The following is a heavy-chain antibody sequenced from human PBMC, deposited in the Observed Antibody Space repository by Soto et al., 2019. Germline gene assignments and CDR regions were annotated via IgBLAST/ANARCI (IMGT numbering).Heavy chain of an antibody. CDR2: INHSGST. Sequence: PSETLSLTCAVYGGSFSGYYWSWIRQPPGKGLEWIGEINHSGSTNYNPSLKSRVTISVDTSKNQFSLKLSSVTAADTAVYYCARGRSIAAPGYYYDYGMDVWGQGTTVTVSS. CDR3: ARGRSIAAPGYYYDYGMDV. V-gene: IGHV4-34*01. CDR1: GGSFSGYY. D-gene: IGHD6-6*01. J-gene: IGHJ6*02.